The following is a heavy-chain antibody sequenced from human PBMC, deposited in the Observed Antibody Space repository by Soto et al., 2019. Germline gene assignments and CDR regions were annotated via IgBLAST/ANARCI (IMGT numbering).Heavy chain of an antibody. CDR1: GFTFSSYC. CDR2: INTDGRST. CDR3: ARETRGYCSGGSCYPSYYYYGMDV. D-gene: IGHD2-15*01. V-gene: IGHV3-74*01. J-gene: IGHJ6*02. Sequence: EVQLVESGGGLVQPGGSLRLSCAASGFTFSSYCMHWVRQAPGKGLVWVSRINTDGRSTNYADSVKGRFTISRDNAKNTLYLQMNSLRAEDTAVYYCARETRGYCSGGSCYPSYYYYGMDVWGQGTTVTVSS.